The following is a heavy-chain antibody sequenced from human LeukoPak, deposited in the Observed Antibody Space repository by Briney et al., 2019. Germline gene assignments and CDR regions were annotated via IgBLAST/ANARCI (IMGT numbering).Heavy chain of an antibody. V-gene: IGHV3-53*01. CDR3: ARDSPGYSSSQRV. Sequence: HPGGSLRLSCAASGFTVSSNYMSWVRQAPGKGLEWVSVIYSGGSTYYADSVKGRFTISRDNSKNTLYLQINSLRAEDTAVYYRARDSPGYSSSQRVWGQGTLVTVSS. J-gene: IGHJ4*02. CDR1: GFTVSSNY. D-gene: IGHD6-13*01. CDR2: IYSGGST.